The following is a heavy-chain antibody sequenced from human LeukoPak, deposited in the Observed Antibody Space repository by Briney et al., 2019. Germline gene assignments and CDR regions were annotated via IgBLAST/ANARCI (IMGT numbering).Heavy chain of an antibody. D-gene: IGHD3-22*01. CDR3: ARDLYYYDSSGYFDY. CDR2: IWYDGSNK. V-gene: IGHV3-33*01. J-gene: IGHJ4*02. CDR1: GFTFSSYG. Sequence: QPGRSLRLSCAASGFTFSSYGMHWVRQAPGKGLEWVAVIWYDGSNKYYADSVKGRFTISRDNSKNTLYLQMNSLRAEDTAVYYCARDLYYYDSSGYFDYWGQGTLVTVSS.